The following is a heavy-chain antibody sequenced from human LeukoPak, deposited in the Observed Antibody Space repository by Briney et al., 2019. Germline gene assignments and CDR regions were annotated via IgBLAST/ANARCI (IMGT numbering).Heavy chain of an antibody. CDR3: ARDSGPYGYYSFDY. D-gene: IGHD5-18*01. Sequence: PSETLSLTCTVSGGSISSGDYYWSWIRQPPGKGLEWIGYIYYSGSTYYNPSLKSRVTISVDTSKNQFPLKLGSVTAADTAVYYCARDSGPYGYYSFDYWGQGTLVTVSS. V-gene: IGHV4-30-4*01. CDR2: IYYSGST. CDR1: GGSISSGDYY. J-gene: IGHJ4*02.